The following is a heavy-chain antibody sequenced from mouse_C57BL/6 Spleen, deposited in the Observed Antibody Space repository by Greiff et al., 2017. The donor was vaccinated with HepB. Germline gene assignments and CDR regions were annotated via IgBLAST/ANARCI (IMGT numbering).Heavy chain of an antibody. D-gene: IGHD4-1*01. Sequence: VQLKESGPELVKPGASVKISCKASGYSFTGYYMNWVKQSPEKSLEWIGEINPSTGGTTYNQKFKAKATLTVDKSSSTAYMQLKSLTSEDSAVYYCARGTGNAYWGQGTLVTVSA. V-gene: IGHV1-42*01. J-gene: IGHJ3*01. CDR2: INPSTGGT. CDR3: ARGTGNAY. CDR1: GYSFTGYY.